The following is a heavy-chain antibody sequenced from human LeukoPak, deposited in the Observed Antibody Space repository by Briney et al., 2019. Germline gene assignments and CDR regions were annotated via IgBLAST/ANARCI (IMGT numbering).Heavy chain of an antibody. D-gene: IGHD2-21*02. V-gene: IGHV1-2*02. CDR2: INPNSGGT. CDR3: ASETDPTPNGGWFDP. Sequence: ASVKVSCKASGYTFTGYYMHWVRQAPGQGLEWMGWINPNSGGTNYAQKFQGRVTMTRDTSISTAYMELSRLRSDDTAVYYCASETDPTPNGGWFDPWGQGTLVTVSS. CDR1: GYTFTGYY. J-gene: IGHJ5*02.